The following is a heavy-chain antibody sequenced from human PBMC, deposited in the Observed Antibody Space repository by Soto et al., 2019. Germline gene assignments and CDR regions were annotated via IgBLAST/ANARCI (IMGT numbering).Heavy chain of an antibody. J-gene: IGHJ4*02. V-gene: IGHV1-18*01. Sequence: QVHLVQSGAEVKKPGASVKVSCKGSGYIFTTYGITWVRQAPGQGLEWMGWISAHNGNTNHAKKLQGRVTVTRDTSTSTAYMELRNLRAADTAVYYCARGRYGDYWGQGALVTVSS. CDR2: ISAHNGNT. CDR1: GYIFTTYG. CDR3: ARGRYGDY. D-gene: IGHD1-1*01.